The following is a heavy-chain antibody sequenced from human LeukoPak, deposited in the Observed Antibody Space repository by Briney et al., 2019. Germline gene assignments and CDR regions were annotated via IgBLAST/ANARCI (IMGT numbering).Heavy chain of an antibody. CDR1: GYTFTGYY. CDR3: ARDLYFLKAAPAGDAFDI. D-gene: IGHD2/OR15-2a*01. Sequence: ASVKVSCKASGYTFTGYYMHWVRQAPGQGLEWMGWINPNSGGTNYAQKFQGRGTMTRDTSISTAYMELSRLRSDDTAVYYCARDLYFLKAAPAGDAFDIWGQGTMVTVSS. CDR2: INPNSGGT. V-gene: IGHV1-2*02. J-gene: IGHJ3*02.